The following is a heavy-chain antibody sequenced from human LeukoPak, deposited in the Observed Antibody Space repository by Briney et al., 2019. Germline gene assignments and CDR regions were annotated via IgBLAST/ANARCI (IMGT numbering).Heavy chain of an antibody. Sequence: SQTLSLTCAVSGGSISSGGYSWSWIRQPPGKGLVWIGYIYHSGSTYYNPSLKSRVTISVDRSKNQFSLKLSSVTAADTAVYYCARDNTYVSGFDYWGQGTLVTVSS. J-gene: IGHJ4*02. CDR1: GGSISSGGYS. CDR3: ARDNTYVSGFDY. V-gene: IGHV4-30-2*01. CDR2: IYHSGST. D-gene: IGHD1-14*01.